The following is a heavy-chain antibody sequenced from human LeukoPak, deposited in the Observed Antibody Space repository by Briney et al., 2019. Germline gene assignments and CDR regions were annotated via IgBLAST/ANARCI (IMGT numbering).Heavy chain of an antibody. J-gene: IGHJ3*02. D-gene: IGHD2-2*01. Sequence: PGGSLRLSCAASGFTFSNYAIHWVRQAPGKGLEWVTMISPDGTNEYYADSVKGRFIIFRDNSKNSLYLQMNSLRAEDTAVYYCARGSSTWRVHAFDIWGQGTMVTVSS. CDR1: GFTFSNYA. CDR2: ISPDGTNE. CDR3: ARGSSTWRVHAFDI. V-gene: IGHV3-30-3*01.